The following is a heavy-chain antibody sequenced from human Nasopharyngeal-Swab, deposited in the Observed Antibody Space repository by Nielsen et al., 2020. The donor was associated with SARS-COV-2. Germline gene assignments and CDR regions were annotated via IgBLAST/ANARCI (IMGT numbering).Heavy chain of an antibody. CDR3: ATTPYDYVLHKRAPDY. CDR2: MNPDGSET. D-gene: IGHD3-16*01. Sequence: GESLKISCAASGFTFSSYWMTWVRQAPGKGLEWVANMNPDGSETYYVDSVKGRFLISRDNAKNSLYLRMNSLRAEDTAVYYCATTPYDYVLHKRAPDYWGQGMLVTVSS. CDR1: GFTFSSYW. J-gene: IGHJ4*02. V-gene: IGHV3-7*03.